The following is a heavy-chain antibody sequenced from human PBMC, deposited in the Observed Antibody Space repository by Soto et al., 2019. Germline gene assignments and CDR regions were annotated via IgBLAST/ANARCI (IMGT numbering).Heavy chain of an antibody. Sequence: GASVKVSCKASGYTFTGNYMQWVRQAPGQGLEWMGWINPNSGGTNYAQKFQGWVTMTRDTSISTAYMELSRLRSDDTAVYYCAREYDFWSGYKEDYYGMDVWGQGTTVTVSS. J-gene: IGHJ6*02. V-gene: IGHV1-2*04. D-gene: IGHD3-3*01. CDR1: GYTFTGNY. CDR3: AREYDFWSGYKEDYYGMDV. CDR2: INPNSGGT.